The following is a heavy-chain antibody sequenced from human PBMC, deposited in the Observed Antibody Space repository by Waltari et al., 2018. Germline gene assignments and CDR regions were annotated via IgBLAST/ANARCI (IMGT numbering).Heavy chain of an antibody. V-gene: IGHV4-38-2*01. CDR2: IYHSGST. D-gene: IGHD3-22*01. CDR3: ARGDYDDSSGYKENDAFDI. J-gene: IGHJ3*02. CDR1: GYSISSGYY. Sequence: QVQLQESGPGLVKPSETLSLTCAVSGYSISSGYYWGWIRQPPGKGLEWIGSIYHSGSTYHNPSLKSRVTISVDTSKNQFSRKLSSVTAADTAVYYCARGDYDDSSGYKENDAFDIWGQGTMVTVSS.